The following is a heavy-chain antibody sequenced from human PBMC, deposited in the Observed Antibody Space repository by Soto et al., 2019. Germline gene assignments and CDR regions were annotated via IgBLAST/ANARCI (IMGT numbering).Heavy chain of an antibody. V-gene: IGHV1-18*01. CDR3: ARAPRTPVYSNYGYYYYYMDV. Sequence: QVQLVQSGAEVKKPGASVKVSCKASGYTFTSYGISWVRQAPGQGLEWMGWISAYNGNTNYAQKLQGRVTMTTDTSTSTAYMELRSLRSDDTAVYYCARAPRTPVYSNYGYYYYYMDVWGKGTTVTVSS. CDR1: GYTFTSYG. CDR2: ISAYNGNT. D-gene: IGHD4-4*01. J-gene: IGHJ6*03.